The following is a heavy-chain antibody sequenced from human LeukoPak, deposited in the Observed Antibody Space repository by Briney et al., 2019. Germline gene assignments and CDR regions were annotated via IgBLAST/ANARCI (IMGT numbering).Heavy chain of an antibody. V-gene: IGHV3-21*01. CDR1: GFTFSDYS. Sequence: GGSLRLSCVAFGFTFSDYSMNGVRQAPGKGLEWVSSISSNSAYIYYVDSLRGRFTVSRDNAKSSLFLQMNSLRVEDTAVYYCARAHCSGRGCYQRYDGFDIWGQGTVVTVSS. CDR3: ARAHCSGRGCYQRYDGFDI. J-gene: IGHJ3*02. D-gene: IGHD2-15*01. CDR2: ISSNSAYI.